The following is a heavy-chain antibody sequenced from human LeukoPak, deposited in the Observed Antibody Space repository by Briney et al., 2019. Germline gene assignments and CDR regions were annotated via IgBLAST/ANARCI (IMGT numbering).Heavy chain of an antibody. D-gene: IGHD3-22*01. CDR1: GFTFSNYA. CDR2: ISSGDST. V-gene: IGHV3-23*01. J-gene: IGHJ3*02. CDR3: AKSTLNYYDSSGHDAFDI. Sequence: GGSLRLSCAASGFTFSNYAMSWVRQAPGKGLEWVSLISSGDSTFYADSVKGRFTISRDNSKNTLYLQMNSLRAEDTAVYYCAKSTLNYYDSSGHDAFDIWGQGTMVTVSS.